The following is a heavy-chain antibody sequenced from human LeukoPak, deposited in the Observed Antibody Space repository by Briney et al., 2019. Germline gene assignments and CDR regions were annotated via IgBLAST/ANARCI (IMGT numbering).Heavy chain of an antibody. CDR2: IIPIFGTA. CDR3: ASTIVVVPAAIPYHYGMDV. J-gene: IGHJ6*04. CDR1: GGTFSSYA. D-gene: IGHD2-2*01. V-gene: IGHV1-69*06. Sequence: SVKVSCKASGGTFSSYAISWVRQAPGQGLEWMGGIIPIFGTANYAQKFQGRVTITADKSTSTAYMELSSLRSEDTTVYYCASTIVVVPAAIPYHYGMDVWGKGTTVTVSS.